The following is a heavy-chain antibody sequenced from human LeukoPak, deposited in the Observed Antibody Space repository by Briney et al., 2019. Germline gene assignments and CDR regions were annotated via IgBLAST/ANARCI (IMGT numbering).Heavy chain of an antibody. D-gene: IGHD3-22*01. CDR2: IYTSGST. CDR3: ARSDSSGYYNWFDP. J-gene: IGHJ5*02. V-gene: IGHV4-4*07. Sequence: SETLSLTCTVSGGSISSYYWSWIRQPAGKGLEWIGRIYTSGSTNYNPSLKSRVTMSVDTSKNQFSLKLISVTAADTAVYYCARSDSSGYYNWFDPWGQGTLVTVSS. CDR1: GGSISSYY.